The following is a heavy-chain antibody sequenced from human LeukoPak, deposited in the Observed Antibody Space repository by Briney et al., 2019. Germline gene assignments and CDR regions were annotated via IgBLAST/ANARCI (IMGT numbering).Heavy chain of an antibody. CDR2: IRYDGSNK. V-gene: IGHV3-30*02. D-gene: IGHD1-14*01. CDR1: GFTFSSYG. Sequence: PGGSLRLSCAASGFTFSSYGMHWVRQAPGKGLEWVAFIRYDGSNKYYADSVKGRFTISRDNSKNTLYLQMNSLRSDDTAVYYCARNLWGSRYYYMDVWGKGTTVTVSS. CDR3: ARNLWGSRYYYMDV. J-gene: IGHJ6*03.